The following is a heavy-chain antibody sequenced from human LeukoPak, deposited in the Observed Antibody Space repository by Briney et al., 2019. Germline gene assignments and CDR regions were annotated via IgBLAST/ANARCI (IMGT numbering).Heavy chain of an antibody. V-gene: IGHV4-38-2*02. J-gene: IGHJ3*02. CDR3: ARDDYGDPPGAFDI. CDR1: GYSVSSGYY. CDR2: IYHSGST. Sequence: SETLSLTCAVSGYSVSSGYYWAWIRQPPGKGLEWIGRIYHSGSTYYNPSLKSRVTISVDTSKNQFSLKLSSVTAADTAVYYCARDDYGDPPGAFDIWGQGTMVTVSS. D-gene: IGHD4-17*01.